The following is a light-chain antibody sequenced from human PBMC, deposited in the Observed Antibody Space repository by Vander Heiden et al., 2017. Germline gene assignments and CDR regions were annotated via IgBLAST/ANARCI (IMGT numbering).Light chain of an antibody. CDR1: ALPKKY. CDR2: EDN. V-gene: IGLV3-10*01. CDR3: YSTDSGGYQRV. J-gene: IGLJ3*02. Sequence: SYELPQPPSVSVSPGQTARITCSGDALPKKYAFWYQQKSGQAPVLVIYEDNKRPSGIPERFSGSSSGTMATLTISGAQAEDEADYYCYSTDSGGYQRVFGGGTKLTVL.